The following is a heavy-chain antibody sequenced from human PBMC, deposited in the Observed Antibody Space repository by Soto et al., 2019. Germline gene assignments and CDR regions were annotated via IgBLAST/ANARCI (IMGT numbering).Heavy chain of an antibody. CDR3: ASALGYSGYAGMDV. CDR1: GYTFTIYG. V-gene: IGHV1-18*01. D-gene: IGHD5-12*01. CDR2: ISPDNGNT. Sequence: QVQLVQSGGEVKKPGASVKVSCKASGYTFTIYGINWVRQAPGQGLEWMGWISPDNGNTNYAQKLXGXVXXTTDTSTSTAYMELRSLRSDDTAVYYCASALGYSGYAGMDVWGQGTTVTVSS. J-gene: IGHJ6*02.